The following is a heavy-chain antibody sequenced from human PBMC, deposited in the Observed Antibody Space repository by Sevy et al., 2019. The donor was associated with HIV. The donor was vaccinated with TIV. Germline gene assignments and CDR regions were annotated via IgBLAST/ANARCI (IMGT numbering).Heavy chain of an antibody. Sequence: SETLSLTCAVYGGSFSGYYWTWIRQPPGKGLEWIGELTHSGSSNYNPSLKSRVTISVDTSKNQFSLNLNSMTAADTAVYYCARGGRGQQLVRGQKTKGPYFYYYGMDVWGQGTTVTVSS. J-gene: IGHJ6*02. CDR2: LTHSGSS. CDR1: GGSFSGYY. V-gene: IGHV4-34*01. CDR3: ARGGRGQQLVRGQKTKGPYFYYYGMDV. D-gene: IGHD6-13*01.